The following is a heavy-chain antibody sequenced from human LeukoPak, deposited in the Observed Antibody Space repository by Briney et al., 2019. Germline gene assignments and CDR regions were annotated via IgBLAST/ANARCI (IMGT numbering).Heavy chain of an antibody. J-gene: IGHJ4*02. CDR1: GFTFSLYG. Sequence: PGGSLRLSCAASGFTFSLYGMSWVRQAPGKGLEWVSSISGDGGSTYYADSVKGRFTISRDNSKNTLFLQMNSLRADDTAVFYCAKAHYYDTSGSLDYWGQGTLVTVSS. V-gene: IGHV3-23*01. CDR2: ISGDGGST. D-gene: IGHD3-22*01. CDR3: AKAHYYDTSGSLDY.